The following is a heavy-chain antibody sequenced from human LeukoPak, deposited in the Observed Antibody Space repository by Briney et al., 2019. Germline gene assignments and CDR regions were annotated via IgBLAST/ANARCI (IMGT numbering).Heavy chain of an antibody. J-gene: IGHJ5*02. V-gene: IGHV4-31*03. CDR3: ARGGSDDILTGQTDNWFDP. Sequence: PSETLSLTCTVSGGSISSGGYYWSWLRQHPGKGLEWIGYIYYSGSTYYNPSLKSRVTISVDTSKNQFSLKLSSVTAADTAVYYCARGGSDDILTGQTDNWFDPWGLGTLVSVSS. D-gene: IGHD3-9*01. CDR1: GGSISSGGYY. CDR2: IYYSGST.